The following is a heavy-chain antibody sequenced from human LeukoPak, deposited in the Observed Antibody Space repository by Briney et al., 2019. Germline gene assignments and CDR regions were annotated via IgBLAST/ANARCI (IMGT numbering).Heavy chain of an antibody. V-gene: IGHV5-51*01. CDR1: GYTFNTNW. J-gene: IGHJ4*02. D-gene: IGHD2-15*01. CDR3: ARQAGDRWSPFDY. Sequence: GESLKISCKVSGYTFNTNWIGWVRQMPGKGLEWMGIIYPGNSDAIYSPSSEGQVTISADKAISPAYLQWTSLKASDTAIYYCARQAGDRWSPFDYWGQGTRVTVSS. CDR2: IYPGNSDA.